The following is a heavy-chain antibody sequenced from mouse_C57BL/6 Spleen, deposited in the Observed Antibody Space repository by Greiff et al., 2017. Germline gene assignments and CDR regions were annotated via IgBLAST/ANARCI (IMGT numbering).Heavy chain of an antibody. V-gene: IGHV1-52*01. D-gene: IGHD2-4*01. CDR3: ARSGYYDYDWFAY. Sequence: VQLQQPGAELVRPGSSVKLSCKASGYTFTSYWMHWVKQRPIQGLEWIGNIDPSDSETHYNQKFKDKATVTVDKSSSTAYMQLSSLTSEDSAVYYCARSGYYDYDWFAYWDQGTLVTVSA. J-gene: IGHJ3*01. CDR2: IDPSDSET. CDR1: GYTFTSYW.